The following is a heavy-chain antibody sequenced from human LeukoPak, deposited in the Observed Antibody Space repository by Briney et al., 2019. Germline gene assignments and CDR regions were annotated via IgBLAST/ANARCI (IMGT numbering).Heavy chain of an antibody. CDR3: ASPTGEYCSGGSCYKGGNYYYYYGMDV. CDR2: INPNSGGT. J-gene: IGHJ6*02. D-gene: IGHD2-15*01. V-gene: IGHV1-2*02. CDR1: GYTFTGYY. Sequence: ASVKVSCKASGYTFTGYYMHCVRQAPGQGLEWMGWINPNSGGTNYAQKFQGRVTMTRDTSISTAYMELSRLRSDDTAVYYCASPTGEYCSGGSCYKGGNYYYYYGMDVWGQGTTVTVSS.